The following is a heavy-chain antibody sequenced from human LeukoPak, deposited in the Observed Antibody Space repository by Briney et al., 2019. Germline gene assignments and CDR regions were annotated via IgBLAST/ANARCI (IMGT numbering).Heavy chain of an antibody. CDR3: ARGFIPLLR. D-gene: IGHD3-22*01. Sequence: PSETLSLTCAVYGGSFSGYYWSWIRQPPGKGLEWIGEINHSGSTNYNPSLKSRVTISVDTSKNQFSLKLSSVTAADTAVYYCARGFIPLLRWGQGTLVTVSS. CDR1: GGSFSGYY. J-gene: IGHJ4*02. CDR2: INHSGST. V-gene: IGHV4-34*01.